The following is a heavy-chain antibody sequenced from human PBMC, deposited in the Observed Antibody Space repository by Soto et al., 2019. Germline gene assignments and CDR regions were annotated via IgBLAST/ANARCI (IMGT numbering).Heavy chain of an antibody. D-gene: IGHD2-15*01. V-gene: IGHV1-18*01. J-gene: IGHJ4*02. Sequence: QVQLVQSGAEVKKPGASVKVSCKASGYTFTNYGISWVRQAPGLGLEWVGWISGHNGNTDYAQNLQGRVTMTTDTSTNTAYMELRSLRSDDTAVYYCARARYCSGGSCYSGAFDYWGQGTLVTVSS. CDR2: ISGHNGNT. CDR3: ARARYCSGGSCYSGAFDY. CDR1: GYTFTNYG.